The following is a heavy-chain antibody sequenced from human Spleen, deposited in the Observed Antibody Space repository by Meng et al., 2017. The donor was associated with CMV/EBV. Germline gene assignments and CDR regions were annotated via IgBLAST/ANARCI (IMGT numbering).Heavy chain of an antibody. CDR1: GFTFNNYW. Sequence: GESLKISCAASGFTFNNYWMTWVRQAPGKGLEWVANIKQDGSEKYYVDSVKGRFTISRDNAKNSLYLQMKSLRAEDTAVYFCARDVPYHDFRSGTTGYFDSWGQGTLVTVSS. CDR3: ARDVPYHDFRSGTTGYFDS. V-gene: IGHV3-7*01. CDR2: IKQDGSEK. J-gene: IGHJ4*02. D-gene: IGHD3-3*01.